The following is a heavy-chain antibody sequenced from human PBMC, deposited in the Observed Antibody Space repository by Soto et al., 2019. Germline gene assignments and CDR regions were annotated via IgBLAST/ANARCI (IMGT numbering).Heavy chain of an antibody. V-gene: IGHV1-2*04. CDR3: ARAGGCSSTSCYTDYYYYYGMDV. Sequence: ASVKVSCKASGYTFTGYYMHWVRQAPGQGLEWMGWINPNSGGTNYAQKFQGWVTMTRDTSISTAYMELSRLRSDDTAVYYCARAGGCSSTSCYTDYYYYYGMDVWGQGTTVTVSS. CDR2: INPNSGGT. D-gene: IGHD2-2*02. J-gene: IGHJ6*02. CDR1: GYTFTGYY.